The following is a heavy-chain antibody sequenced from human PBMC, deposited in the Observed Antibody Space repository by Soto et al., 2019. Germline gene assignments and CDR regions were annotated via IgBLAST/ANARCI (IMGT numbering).Heavy chain of an antibody. CDR3: ARGGSSGWFDY. CDR1: GGTFSSYA. Sequence: SVKVSCKASGGTFSSYAISWVRQAPGQGLEWMGGIIPIFGTANYAQKFQGRVTMTRDTSISTAYMELSRLRSDDTAVYYCARGGSSGWFDYWGQGTLVTVSS. V-gene: IGHV1-69*05. D-gene: IGHD6-19*01. J-gene: IGHJ4*02. CDR2: IIPIFGTA.